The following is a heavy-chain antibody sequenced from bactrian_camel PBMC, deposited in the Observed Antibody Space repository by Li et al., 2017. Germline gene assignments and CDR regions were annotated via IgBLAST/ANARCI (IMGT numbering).Heavy chain of an antibody. Sequence: ESGGGSVQAGGSLRLSCTVSGLTFSDSNMAWYRQAPGRGLEWVSGISSSGGSTGYADHVKGRFTISRDNAKNTLYLQLNDLKTEDTATYYCANDSDYVSGYDYWGQGTQVTVS. V-gene: IGHV3-1*01. CDR1: GLTFSDSN. D-gene: IGHD4*01. J-gene: IGHJ4*01. CDR3: ANDSDYVSGYDY. CDR2: ISSSGGST.